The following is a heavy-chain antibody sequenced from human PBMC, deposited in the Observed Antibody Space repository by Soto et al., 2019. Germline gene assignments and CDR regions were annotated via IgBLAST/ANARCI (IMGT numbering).Heavy chain of an antibody. V-gene: IGHV1-18*01. CDR2: ISAYDGKT. J-gene: IGHJ4*02. Sequence: GASVKVSCKTSGYTFNTYGINWVRQAPGQGLELMGWISAYDGKTTYAEKFQGRVTITADESTSTAYMELSSLRSEDTAVYYCARFSTVVGHDYWGQGTLVTVSS. D-gene: IGHD2-15*01. CDR1: GYTFNTYG. CDR3: ARFSTVVGHDY.